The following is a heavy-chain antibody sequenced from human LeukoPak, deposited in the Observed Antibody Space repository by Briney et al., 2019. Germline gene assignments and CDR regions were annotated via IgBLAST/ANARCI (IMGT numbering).Heavy chain of an antibody. CDR3: ARSDWFDP. CDR1: EFTFSSYT. V-gene: IGHV3-7*01. J-gene: IGHJ5*02. CDR2: IKQDGSEK. Sequence: PGGSLRLSCAASEFTFSSYTMNWVRQAPGKGLEWVANIKQDGSEKYYVDSVKGRFTISRDNAKSTVHLQMNSLRAEDTAVYYCARSDWFDPWGQGTLVTVSS.